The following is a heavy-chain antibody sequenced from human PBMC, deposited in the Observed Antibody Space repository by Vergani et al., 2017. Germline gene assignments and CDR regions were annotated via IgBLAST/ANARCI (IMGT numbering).Heavy chain of an antibody. Sequence: EVQLVESGGGLVKPGGSLRLSCAASGFTFSSYEMNWVRQAPGKGLEWVSYISSSGSTIYYADSVKGRFTISRDNAKNSLYLQMNSLRAEDTAVYYCARVEQLVGADAFDIWGQGTMVTVSS. J-gene: IGHJ3*02. D-gene: IGHD6-6*01. CDR1: GFTFSSYE. V-gene: IGHV3-48*03. CDR2: ISSSGSTI. CDR3: ARVEQLVGADAFDI.